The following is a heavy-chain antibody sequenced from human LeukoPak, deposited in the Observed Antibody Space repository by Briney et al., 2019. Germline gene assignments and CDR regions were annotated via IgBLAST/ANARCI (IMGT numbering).Heavy chain of an antibody. Sequence: SETLSLTCTVSGGSISSRSYYWNWIRQPAGKGLEWIGRFYTSGSTNYNPSLKSRVTISVDTSKNQFSLKLSSVTAADTAVYYCARVLSGYSYGPVDYWGQGTLVTVSS. CDR3: ARVLSGYSYGPVDY. D-gene: IGHD5-18*01. CDR1: GGSISSRSYY. CDR2: FYTSGST. J-gene: IGHJ4*02. V-gene: IGHV4-61*02.